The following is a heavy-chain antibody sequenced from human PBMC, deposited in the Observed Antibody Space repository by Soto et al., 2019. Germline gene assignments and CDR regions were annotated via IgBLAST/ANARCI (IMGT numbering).Heavy chain of an antibody. D-gene: IGHD3-9*01. CDR3: ARGFDWAIDY. V-gene: IGHV4-31*03. J-gene: IGHJ4*02. CDR2: IYYSGST. Sequence: TLSLTCTVSGGSISSGGYYFICIRQHPGKGLEWIGYIYYSGSTYYNPSLKSRVTISVDTSKNQFSLKLSSVTAADTAVYYCARGFDWAIDYWGQGTLVTVSS. CDR1: GGSISSGGYY.